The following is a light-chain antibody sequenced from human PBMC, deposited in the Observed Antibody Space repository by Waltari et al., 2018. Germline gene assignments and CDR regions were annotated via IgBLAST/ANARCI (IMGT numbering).Light chain of an antibody. CDR1: SSDVGGYNF. V-gene: IGLV2-11*01. CDR3: WSYVGGNTYWV. Sequence: QSALAQPRSMSGSPGQSVAISCTRTSSDVGGYNFVSWYQQHPDKAPKLIIYDVNKRPSGVPDRFSGSKSGNTASLTISGLQAEDEAHYYCWSYVGGNTYWVFGGGTKLTVL. J-gene: IGLJ3*02. CDR2: DVN.